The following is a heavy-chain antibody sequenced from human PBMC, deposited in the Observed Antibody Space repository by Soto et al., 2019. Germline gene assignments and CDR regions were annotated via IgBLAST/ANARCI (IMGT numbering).Heavy chain of an antibody. D-gene: IGHD5-12*01. CDR1: DGSISSYY. CDR3: ARSPYSGYDFWWFAP. J-gene: IGHJ5*02. V-gene: IGHV4-59*01. CDR2: IYYSGST. Sequence: PSQLLSLTCTVSDGSISSYYWCWIRQPPGKGLEWIGYIYYSGSTNYNPSLKSRVTISVDTSKNQFSLKLSSVTAADTAVYYCARSPYSGYDFWWFAPWGQGTLVTVSS.